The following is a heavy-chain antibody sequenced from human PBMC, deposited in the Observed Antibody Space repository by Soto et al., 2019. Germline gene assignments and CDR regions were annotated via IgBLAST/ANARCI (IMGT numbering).Heavy chain of an antibody. D-gene: IGHD6-19*01. CDR2: IYYSGST. V-gene: IGHV4-59*01. CDR1: GSSISSYY. CDR3: ARLYSSGWHFDY. J-gene: IGHJ4*02. Sequence: SETLSLTCTVSGSSISSYYWSWIRQPPGKGLEWIGYIYYSGSTNYNPSLKSRVTISVDTSKNQFSLKLSSVTAADTAVYYCARLYSSGWHFDYWGQGTLVTVSS.